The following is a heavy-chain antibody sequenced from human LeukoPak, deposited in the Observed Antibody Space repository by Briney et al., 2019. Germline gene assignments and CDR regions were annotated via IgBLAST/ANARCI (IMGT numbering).Heavy chain of an antibody. Sequence: SETLSLTCSVSGASISSHYWSWIRQPPGKGLEWIGYIYYSVRTNYNPSLKSRVTISVHTSKNQFSLKLSSVTAADTAVYYCARVREDYYDSSGYYHCHFDYWGQGTLVTVSS. CDR2: IYYSVRT. CDR1: GASISSHY. D-gene: IGHD3-22*01. V-gene: IGHV4-59*11. CDR3: ARVREDYYDSSGYYHCHFDY. J-gene: IGHJ4*02.